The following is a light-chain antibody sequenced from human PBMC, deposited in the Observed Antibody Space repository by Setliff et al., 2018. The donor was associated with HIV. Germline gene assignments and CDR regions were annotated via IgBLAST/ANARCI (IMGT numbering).Light chain of an antibody. J-gene: IGLJ1*01. CDR1: SSDVGRYNR. V-gene: IGLV2-18*02. Sequence: QSALTQPPSVSGSPGQSVTISCTGTSSDVGRYNRVSWYQQPPGTAPKLMIYEVTNRPSGVPDRFSGSKSGSTASLTISGLQAEDEGDYYCSSYAITNTLPFGTGTKV. CDR2: EVT. CDR3: SSYAITNTLP.